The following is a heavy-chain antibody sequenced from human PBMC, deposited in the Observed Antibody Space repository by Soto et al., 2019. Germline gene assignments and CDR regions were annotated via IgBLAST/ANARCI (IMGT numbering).Heavy chain of an antibody. Sequence: KPSETLSLTCTVSGGSMNRGCDYWHWFRQPPGKGLEWIGNIHYVETDKYNPSLKTRLTVSADTSKNQFSLKLNSVTAADTAVYYCARGKRGTWYFDLGGRGTLV. CDR3: ARGKRGTWYFDL. CDR2: IHYVETD. CDR1: GGSMNRGCDY. J-gene: IGHJ2*01. V-gene: IGHV4-31*03.